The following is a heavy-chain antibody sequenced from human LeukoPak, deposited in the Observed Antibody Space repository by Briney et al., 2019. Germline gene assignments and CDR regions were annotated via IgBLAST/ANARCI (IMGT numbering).Heavy chain of an antibody. CDR1: GGYNSTYY. D-gene: IGHD6-19*01. J-gene: IGHJ4*03. CDR3: ASVGSGSFDT. V-gene: IGHV4-59*01. Sequence: SETLSLTCTVSGGYNSTYYWSWIRQPPGKGLEWIGYSYNSGSTYCNPSLKTRVTISVDTSKNQFSLKLTSVTAADTAVYYCASVGSGSFDTWGQGTLVTVSS. CDR2: SYNSGST.